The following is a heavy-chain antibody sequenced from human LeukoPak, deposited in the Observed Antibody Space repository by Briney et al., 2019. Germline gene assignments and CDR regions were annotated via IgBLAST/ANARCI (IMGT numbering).Heavy chain of an antibody. CDR3: ARARVTSTSLNWFDP. J-gene: IGHJ5*02. Sequence: SVKVSCKASGGTFSSYAISWVRQAPGQGLEWMGRIIPILGIANYAQKFQGRATITADKSTSTAYMELSSLRSEDTAVYYCARARVTSTSLNWFDPWGQGTLVTVSS. V-gene: IGHV1-69*04. CDR2: IIPILGIA. D-gene: IGHD2-2*01. CDR1: GGTFSSYA.